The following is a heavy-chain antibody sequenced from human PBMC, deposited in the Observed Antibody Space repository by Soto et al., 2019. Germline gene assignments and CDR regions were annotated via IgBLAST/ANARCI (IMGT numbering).Heavy chain of an antibody. V-gene: IGHV3-33*01. J-gene: IGHJ6*03. Sequence: QEQLVESGGGVVQPGRSLRLSCAASGFTFSSYGMHWVRQAPGKGLEWVAVIWYDGSNKYYADSVKGRFTISRDNSKNTLYLQMNSLRAEDTAVYYCARDGRYCSGGSCLGLYYYYYMDVWGKGTTVTVSS. CDR2: IWYDGSNK. CDR1: GFTFSSYG. CDR3: ARDGRYCSGGSCLGLYYYYYMDV. D-gene: IGHD2-15*01.